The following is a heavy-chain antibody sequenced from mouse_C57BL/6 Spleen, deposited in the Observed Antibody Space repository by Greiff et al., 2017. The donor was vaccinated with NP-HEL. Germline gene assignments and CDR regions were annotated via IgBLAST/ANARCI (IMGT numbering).Heavy chain of an antibody. CDR1: GYAFSSYW. V-gene: IGHV1-80*01. CDR2: IYPGDGDT. CDR3: ARRRGYDGIDY. D-gene: IGHD2-2*01. Sequence: VQLQESGAELVKPGASVKISCKASGYAFSSYWMNWVKQRPGKGLEWIGQIYPGDGDTNYNGKFKGKATLTADKSSSTAYMQLSSLTSEDSAVYFCARRRGYDGIDYWGQGTTLTVSS. J-gene: IGHJ2*01.